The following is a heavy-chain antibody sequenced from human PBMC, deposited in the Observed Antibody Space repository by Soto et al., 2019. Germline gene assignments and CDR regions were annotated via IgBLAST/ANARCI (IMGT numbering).Heavy chain of an antibody. D-gene: IGHD1-26*01. Sequence: PSETMSLTSSVADGYSSSSSYYWGWIRQPPGKGLEWIGSIYYSGSTYYNPSLKSRVTISVDTSKNQFSLKLSSVTAADTAVYYCARPSGSYLYYFDYWGQGTLVTVSS. J-gene: IGHJ4*02. V-gene: IGHV4-39*01. CDR1: DGYSSSSSYY. CDR2: IYYSGST. CDR3: ARPSGSYLYYFDY.